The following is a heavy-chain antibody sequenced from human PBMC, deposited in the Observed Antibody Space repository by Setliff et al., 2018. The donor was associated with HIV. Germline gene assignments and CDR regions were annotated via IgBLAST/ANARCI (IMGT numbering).Heavy chain of an antibody. CDR3: APVSSGWFDP. D-gene: IGHD6-25*01. V-gene: IGHV1-24*01. J-gene: IGHJ5*02. CDR2: FDPDDGET. CDR1: GYSLTELS. Sequence: GGPVKVSCKVSGYSLTELSMHWVRQAPGKGLEWMGGFDPDDGETVYAQQFQGRVTMTEDTSTDTAYMELTSLRSEDTAMYYCAPVSSGWFDPWGQGTLVTVSS.